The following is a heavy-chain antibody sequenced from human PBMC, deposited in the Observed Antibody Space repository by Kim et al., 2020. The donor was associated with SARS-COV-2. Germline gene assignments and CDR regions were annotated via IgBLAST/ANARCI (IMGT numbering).Heavy chain of an antibody. CDR3: ARVSHPNSYYYDSSGYYAPDY. J-gene: IGHJ4*02. V-gene: IGHV3-11*05. CDR2: ISSSSSYT. D-gene: IGHD3-22*01. CDR1: GFTFSDYY. Sequence: GGSLRLSCAASGFTFSDYYMSWIRQAPGKGLEWVSYISSSSSYTNYADSVKGRFTISRDNAKNSLYLQMNSLRAEDTAVYYCARVSHPNSYYYDSSGYYAPDYWGQGTLVTVSS.